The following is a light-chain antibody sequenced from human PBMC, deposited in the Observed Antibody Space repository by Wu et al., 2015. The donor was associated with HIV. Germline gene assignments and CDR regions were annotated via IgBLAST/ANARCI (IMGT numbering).Light chain of an antibody. Sequence: EIVLTQSPATLSLSPGERATLSCRASQSVRSYLAWFQQKPGQPPRLLIYDASNRAAGIPTRFSGSGSGTDFTLTISSLEPEDFAVYYCQQRYDWPPITFGQGHDWRLN. CDR1: QSVRSY. V-gene: IGKV3-11*01. CDR2: DAS. CDR3: QQRYDWPPIT. J-gene: IGKJ5*01.